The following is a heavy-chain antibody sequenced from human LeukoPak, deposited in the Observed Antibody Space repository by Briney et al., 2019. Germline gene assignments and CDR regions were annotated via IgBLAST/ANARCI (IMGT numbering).Heavy chain of an antibody. D-gene: IGHD6-19*01. CDR1: GGSISSYY. Sequence: SETLSLTCTVSGGSISSYYWSWIRQPPGKGLEWIGYIYYSGSTNYNPSLKSRVTIPVDTSKNQFSLKLSSVTAADTAVYYCAREGYSSGWFDYWGQGTLVTVSS. J-gene: IGHJ4*02. CDR2: IYYSGST. V-gene: IGHV4-59*01. CDR3: AREGYSSGWFDY.